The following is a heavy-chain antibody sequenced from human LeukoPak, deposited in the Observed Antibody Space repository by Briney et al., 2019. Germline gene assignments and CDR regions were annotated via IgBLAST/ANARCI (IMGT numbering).Heavy chain of an antibody. Sequence: GGSLRLSCAASGFSFSSFWMHWVHQVPGKGLVWVSGINSDGTTTGYADSVKGRFTISRDNAKNTVSLQMSSLRAEDTALYYCARGGYGAHMGWGQGTLVTVSS. CDR3: ARGGYGAHMG. CDR1: GFSFSSFW. CDR2: INSDGTTT. V-gene: IGHV3-74*01. D-gene: IGHD4-17*01. J-gene: IGHJ4*02.